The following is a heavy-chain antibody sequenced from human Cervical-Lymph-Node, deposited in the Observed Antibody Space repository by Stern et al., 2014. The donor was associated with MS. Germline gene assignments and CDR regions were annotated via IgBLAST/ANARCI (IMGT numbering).Heavy chain of an antibody. D-gene: IGHD5-24*01. J-gene: IGHJ4*02. CDR2: ISGSSMYI. V-gene: IGHV3-23*04. CDR3: AKRDGYSFDY. Sequence: EVQLVESGGGLVQPGGSLRLSCAASGFVFSTYAMGWVRQAPGKELEWVSHISGSSMYIEYADSVKGRFTISRDNSKNTLDLQMDSLRAEDTATYYCAKRDGYSFDYWGQGTLVTVSS. CDR1: GFVFSTYA.